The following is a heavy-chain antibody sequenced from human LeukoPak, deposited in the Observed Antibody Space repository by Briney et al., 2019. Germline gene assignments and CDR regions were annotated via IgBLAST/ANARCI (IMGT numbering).Heavy chain of an antibody. V-gene: IGHV3-23*01. CDR1: GFTFSSYS. CDR3: AKDFYSGSTFDY. CDR2: ISGSGGST. Sequence: GGSLRLSCAASGFTFSSYSMNWVRQAPGKGLEWVSAISGSGGSTYYADPVKGRFTISRDNSKNTLYLQMNSLRAEDTAVYYCAKDFYSGSTFDYWGQGTLVTVSS. J-gene: IGHJ4*02. D-gene: IGHD1-26*01.